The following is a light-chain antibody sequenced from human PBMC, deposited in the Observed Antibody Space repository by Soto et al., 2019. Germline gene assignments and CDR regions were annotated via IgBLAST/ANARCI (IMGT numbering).Light chain of an antibody. CDR2: GAS. Sequence: EIVLTKSPGTLSLSPGERATFSFRASQSVSSRFLAWYQQKPGQAPRLLIYGASSRATGIPDRFSGSGSGTDFTLTISRLYPEDFAVYYCHYYDDSPPFPCGPGTKLAIK. CDR1: QSVSSRF. J-gene: IGKJ3*01. V-gene: IGKV3-20*01. CDR3: HYYDDSPPFP.